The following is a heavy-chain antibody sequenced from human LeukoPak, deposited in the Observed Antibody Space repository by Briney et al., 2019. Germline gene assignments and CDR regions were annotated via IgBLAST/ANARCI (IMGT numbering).Heavy chain of an antibody. CDR3: ARDRSFLSDHDSLRWIDY. D-gene: IGHD3-22*01. CDR2: INHSGST. Sequence: KTSETLSLTCAVYGGSFSGYYWSWIRQPPGKGLEWIGDINHSGSTNYNPSLKSRVTMSVDKSKNQFSLKLSSVTAADTAVYYCARDRSFLSDHDSLRWIDYWGQGTLVTVSS. J-gene: IGHJ4*02. CDR1: GGSFSGYY. V-gene: IGHV4-34*01.